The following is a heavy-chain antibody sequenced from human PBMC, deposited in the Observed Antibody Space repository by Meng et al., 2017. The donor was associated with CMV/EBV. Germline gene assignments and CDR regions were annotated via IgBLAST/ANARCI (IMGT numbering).Heavy chain of an antibody. D-gene: IGHD2-2*01. J-gene: IGHJ3*02. Sequence: SETLSLTCTVSGGSVSSGSYDWSWIRQPPGKGLEWIGYIYYSGSTNYNPSLKSRVTISVDTSKNQFSLKLSSVTAADTAVYYCARDQGYCSSTSCLEGAFDIWGQGTMVTVSS. CDR2: IYYSGST. CDR3: ARDQGYCSSTSCLEGAFDI. CDR1: GGSVSSGSYD. V-gene: IGHV4-61*01.